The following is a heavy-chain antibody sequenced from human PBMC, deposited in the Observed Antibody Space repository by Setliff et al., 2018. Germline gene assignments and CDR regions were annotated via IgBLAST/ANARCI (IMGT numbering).Heavy chain of an antibody. J-gene: IGHJ4*02. D-gene: IGHD3-16*01. Sequence: ASVKVSCKTSGFSFSTFGFSWVRQAPGQGLEWMGWISPYSGESNHAQKFQDRLTVTADTSTKTTYMELRSLTSDDTAVYFCTRSRAPRVVLAADFDLWGQGTLVTVS. CDR2: ISPYSGES. V-gene: IGHV1-18*01. CDR1: GFSFSTFG. CDR3: TRSRAPRVVLAADFDL.